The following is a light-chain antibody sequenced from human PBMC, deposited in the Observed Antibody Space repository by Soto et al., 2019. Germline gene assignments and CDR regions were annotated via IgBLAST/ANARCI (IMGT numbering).Light chain of an antibody. CDR2: GAS. CDR3: QQYNNWPWT. CDR1: QSISSN. V-gene: IGKV3-15*01. J-gene: IGKJ1*01. Sequence: TLSVSPGERATLSCRASQSISSNLAWYQQKPGQAPRLLIYGASTRTTGIPARFSGSESGTEFTLTISSLQSEDFAVYYCQQYNNWPWTFGQGTKVDIK.